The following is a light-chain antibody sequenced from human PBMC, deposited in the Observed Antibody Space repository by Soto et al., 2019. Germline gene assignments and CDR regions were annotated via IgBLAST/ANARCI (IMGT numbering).Light chain of an antibody. CDR3: QQRINWPIT. Sequence: EIVLTQSPGTLSLSPGERATLSCRASQSVSSSYLAWYQQKPGQAPRLLIYGASSRATGIPDRFSGSGSGTDFTLTISRLEPEDFAVYYCQQRINWPITFGQGTRLEIK. CDR1: QSVSSSY. J-gene: IGKJ5*01. CDR2: GAS. V-gene: IGKV3D-20*02.